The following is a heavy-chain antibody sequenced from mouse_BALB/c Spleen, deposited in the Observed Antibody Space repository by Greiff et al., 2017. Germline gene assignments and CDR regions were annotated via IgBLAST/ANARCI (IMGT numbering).Heavy chain of an antibody. CDR3: ARLDGNLYYFDY. CDR2: IHPNSGNT. J-gene: IGHJ2*01. D-gene: IGHD2-1*01. V-gene: IGHV1S130*01. Sequence: QVQLQQSGSVLVRPGASVKLSCKASGYTFTSSWMHWAKQRPGQGLEWIGEIHPNSGNTNYNEKFKGKATLTVDTSSSTAYVDLSSLTSEDSAVYYCARLDGNLYYFDYWGQGTTLTVSS. CDR1: GYTFTSSW.